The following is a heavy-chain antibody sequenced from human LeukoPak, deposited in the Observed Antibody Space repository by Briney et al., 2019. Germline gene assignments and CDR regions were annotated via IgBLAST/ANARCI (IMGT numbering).Heavy chain of an antibody. J-gene: IGHJ4*02. CDR3: ARYDGGATADF. CDR2: VFPADSDT. CDR1: GYSLTNYW. V-gene: IGHV5-51*01. D-gene: IGHD1-26*01. Sequence: ESLRISCKVSGYSLTNYWIAWVRQMPGKGLEWMGIVFPADSDTGYSPSFQGQVTISADKSINTAYLQWSSLKASDTAIYYCARYDGGATADFWGQGTLVTVSS.